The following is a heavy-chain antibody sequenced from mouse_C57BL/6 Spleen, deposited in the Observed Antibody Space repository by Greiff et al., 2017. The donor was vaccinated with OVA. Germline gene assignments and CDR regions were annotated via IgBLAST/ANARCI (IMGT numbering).Heavy chain of an antibody. J-gene: IGHJ3*01. CDR2: INPNNGGT. V-gene: IGHV1-26*01. D-gene: IGHD2-5*01. CDR1: GYTFTDYY. CDR3: ANSNYLWFAD. Sequence: EVQLQQSGPELVKPGASVKISCKASGYTFTDYYMNWVKQSHGKSLEWIGDINPNNGGTSYNQQFKGKATLTVDKSSSPAYMELRSLTSEDEAVYYCANSNYLWFADWGQGTLGTVSA.